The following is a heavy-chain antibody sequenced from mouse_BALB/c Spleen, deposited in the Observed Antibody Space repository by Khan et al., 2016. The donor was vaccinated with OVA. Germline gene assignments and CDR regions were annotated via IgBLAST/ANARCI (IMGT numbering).Heavy chain of an antibody. J-gene: IGHJ2*01. D-gene: IGHD2-3*01. V-gene: IGHV1-77*01. Sequence: QVQLQQSGTELARPGASVKLSCKASGYTFTDYYITWVKQRSRQGLEWIGEIYPGSGNTYYNENFKVKASLTADKYSNTDYMELTSLTTEDTAVYFCARVDTTSLDCWGQGTTLTVSS. CDR1: GYTFTDYY. CDR3: ARVDTTSLDC. CDR2: IYPGSGNT.